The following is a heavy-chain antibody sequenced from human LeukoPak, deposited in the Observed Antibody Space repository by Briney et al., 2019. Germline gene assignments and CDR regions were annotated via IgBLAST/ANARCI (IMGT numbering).Heavy chain of an antibody. J-gene: IGHJ4*02. CDR2: IETDGSAT. D-gene: IGHD6-25*01. CDR3: ARGGGYRLDY. CDR1: GFTFRGYG. Sequence: GGSLRLSCAASGFTFRGYGVHWVRQTPGKGLEWVSAIETDGSATTYADSVEGRFSISRDKAKNILYLQMNSLRVEDTAVYYCARGGGYRLDYWGQGTLVTVSS. V-gene: IGHV3-74*01.